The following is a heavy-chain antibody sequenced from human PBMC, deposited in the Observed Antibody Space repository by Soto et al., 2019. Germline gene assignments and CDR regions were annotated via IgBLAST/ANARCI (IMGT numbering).Heavy chain of an antibody. D-gene: IGHD7-27*01. CDR1: AYTFTSYA. V-gene: IGHV1-3*01. CDR3: ARRKVRWGYGMDV. J-gene: IGHJ6*02. CDR2: INAGSGNT. Sequence: ASVKVSCKASAYTFTSYAMHWVRQAPGQRLEWMGWINAGSGNTKYSQNFQGRVTITRDTSASTAYMELSSLRSEDTAVYYCARRKVRWGYGMDVWGQGTTVTVSS.